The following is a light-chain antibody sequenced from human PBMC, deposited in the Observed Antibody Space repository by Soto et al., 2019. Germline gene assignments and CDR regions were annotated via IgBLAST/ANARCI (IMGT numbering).Light chain of an antibody. CDR2: GAS. V-gene: IGKV3-20*01. J-gene: IGKJ1*01. CDR1: QSVSGSY. Sequence: ETVLTQSPGSLSLSPWERATLSCRASQSVSGSYLAWYQHKRGPAPRLLIYGASTGATGIPGMFSGSGSGTVFLLTISGLAAEYSVVYCCQHGADWWTFGQGTKVDIK. CDR3: QHGADWWT.